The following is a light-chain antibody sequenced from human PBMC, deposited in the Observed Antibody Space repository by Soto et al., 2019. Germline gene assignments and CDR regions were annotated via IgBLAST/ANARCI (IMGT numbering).Light chain of an antibody. V-gene: IGLV1-40*01. CDR2: GNI. J-gene: IGLJ2*01. Sequence: QSVLTQPPSVSGAPGQRVTISCTGSSSNIGAGYDVHWYQQVPGTAPKLLIYGNINRPSGVPDRFSGSKSGTSASLAITGLQAEDEADYYCQSYDNSLSGLFVGGTQLTVL. CDR1: SSNIGAGYD. CDR3: QSYDNSLSGL.